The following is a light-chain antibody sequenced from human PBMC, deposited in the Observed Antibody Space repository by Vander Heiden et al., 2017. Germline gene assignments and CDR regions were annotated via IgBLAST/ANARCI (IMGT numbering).Light chain of an antibody. CDR1: SSDVGTYNL. Sequence: HSALTHPPSVSLSPGPSITISCTGTSSDVGTYNLVSWYQQHPGKAPKLIIYEGSQRPSGVSNRFSGSKSGNTASLTISGLQAEDEADYSCCSYAGSSTYVFGTGTKVTVL. V-gene: IGLV2-23*01. CDR2: EGS. J-gene: IGLJ1*01. CDR3: CSYAGSSTYV.